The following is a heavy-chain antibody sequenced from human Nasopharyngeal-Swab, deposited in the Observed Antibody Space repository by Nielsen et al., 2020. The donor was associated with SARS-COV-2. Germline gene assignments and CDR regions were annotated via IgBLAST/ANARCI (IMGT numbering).Heavy chain of an antibody. CDR1: GFTFSSSG. CDR2: ISYDGSNE. Sequence: GGTLRLSCAASGFTFSSSGLDWVRKAPGKGLEWVAVISYDGSNECYGDSVKGRFTISRDNSKNTLYLQMNSLRVDDTAVYYCAKDVHGDYGGIDYWGQGILVTVSS. V-gene: IGHV3-30*18. J-gene: IGHJ4*02. D-gene: IGHD4-17*01. CDR3: AKDVHGDYGGIDY.